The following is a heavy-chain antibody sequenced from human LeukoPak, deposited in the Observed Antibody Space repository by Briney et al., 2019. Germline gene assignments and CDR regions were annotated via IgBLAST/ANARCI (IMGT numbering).Heavy chain of an antibody. V-gene: IGHV3-30*02. J-gene: IGHJ4*02. Sequence: GGSLRLSCAASGFTFSSYGMHWVRQAPGKGLEWVAFIRSDGSNKYSADSVQGRFSISRDNSKNTLYLHMNSLRAEDTAIYYCARDERWIQFNYWGQGTLVTVSS. D-gene: IGHD5-18*01. CDR1: GFTFSSYG. CDR3: ARDERWIQFNY. CDR2: IRSDGSNK.